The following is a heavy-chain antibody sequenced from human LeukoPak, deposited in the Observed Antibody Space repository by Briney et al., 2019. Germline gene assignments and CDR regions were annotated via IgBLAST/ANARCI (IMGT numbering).Heavy chain of an antibody. V-gene: IGHV1-69*13. CDR1: GGTFSSYA. CDR3: ARSASHYDFWSGPPLYYFDY. Sequence: GASVKVSCKASGGTFSSYAISWVRQAPGQGLEWMGGIIPIFGTANYAQKFQGRVTITADESTSTAYMELSSLRSEDTAVYYCARSASHYDFWSGPPLYYFDYWGQGTLVTVSS. CDR2: IIPIFGTA. J-gene: IGHJ4*02. D-gene: IGHD3-3*01.